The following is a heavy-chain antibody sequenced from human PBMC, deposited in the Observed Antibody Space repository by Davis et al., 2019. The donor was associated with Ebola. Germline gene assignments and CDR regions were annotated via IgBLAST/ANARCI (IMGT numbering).Heavy chain of an antibody. CDR1: GGSISSYY. CDR3: AREAGRGAFDI. CDR2: IYYSGTT. Sequence: MPSETLSLTCTVSGGSISSYYWNWIRQHPGEGLEWIGIIYYSGTTHYNPSLKSRVIISRDTSKNQFSLKLSSVTAADTAVYYCAREAGRGAFDIWGQGTMITVSS. V-gene: IGHV4-59*12. D-gene: IGHD3-10*01. J-gene: IGHJ3*02.